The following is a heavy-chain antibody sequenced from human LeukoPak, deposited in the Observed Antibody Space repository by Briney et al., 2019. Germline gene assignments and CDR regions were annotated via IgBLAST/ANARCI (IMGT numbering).Heavy chain of an antibody. CDR1: GGSISSGSYY. Sequence: NPSQTLSLTCTVSGGSISSGSYYWSWIRQPAGKGLECMGRISTSGSTNYNPSLKSRVTISVDTSKNQFSLRLSSVTAADTAVYYCARLGVGYYFDYWGQGTLVTVSS. V-gene: IGHV4-61*02. D-gene: IGHD3-16*01. J-gene: IGHJ4*02. CDR3: ARLGVGYYFDY. CDR2: ISTSGST.